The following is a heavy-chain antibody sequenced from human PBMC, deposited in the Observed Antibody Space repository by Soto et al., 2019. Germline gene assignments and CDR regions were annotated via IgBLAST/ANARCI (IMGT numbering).Heavy chain of an antibody. CDR2: IYYSGST. V-gene: IGHV4-59*08. J-gene: IGHJ6*02. CDR1: GGSISSYY. D-gene: IGHD3-16*01. CDR3: ASHLMGVLYYGMDV. Sequence: PSETLSLTCTVSGGSISSYYWSWIRQPPGKGLEWIGYIYYSGSTNYNPSLKSRVTISVDTSKNQFSLKLSSVTAADTAVYYCASHLMGVLYYGMDVWGQGTTVTVS.